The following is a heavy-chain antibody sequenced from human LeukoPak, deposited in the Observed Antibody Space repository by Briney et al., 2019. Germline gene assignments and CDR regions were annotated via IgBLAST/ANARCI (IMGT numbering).Heavy chain of an antibody. D-gene: IGHD3-10*01. CDR1: GYTFTGYY. V-gene: IGHV1-46*01. CDR2: INPSGGST. J-gene: IGHJ4*02. CDR3: ARSPLLLWFGELLPFDY. Sequence: ASVKVSCKASGYTFTGYYMHWVRQAPGQGLEWMGIINPSGGSTSYAQKFQGRVTMTRDTSTSTVYMELSSLRSEDTAVYYCARSPLLLWFGELLPFDYWGQGTLVTVSS.